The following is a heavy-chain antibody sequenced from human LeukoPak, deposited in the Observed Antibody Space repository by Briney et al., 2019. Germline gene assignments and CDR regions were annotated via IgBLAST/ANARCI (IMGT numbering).Heavy chain of an antibody. CDR2: IYYSGST. CDR3: AKGALWELPPDYFDH. J-gene: IGHJ4*02. V-gene: IGHV4-30-4*01. D-gene: IGHD1-26*01. CDR1: GGSISSGDYY. Sequence: SETLSLTCTVSGGSISSGDYYWSWIRQPPGKGLEWIGYIYYSGSTYYNPSLKSRVTISVDTSKNQFSLKLSSMTAADTAVYYCAKGALWELPPDYFDHWGQGALVTVSS.